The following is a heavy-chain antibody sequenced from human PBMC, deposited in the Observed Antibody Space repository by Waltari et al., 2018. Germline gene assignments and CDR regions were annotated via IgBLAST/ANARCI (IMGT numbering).Heavy chain of an antibody. CDR2: IYYSGST. CDR3: ARGPTTVTTSFFDY. D-gene: IGHD4-17*01. Sequence: QLQLQESGPGLVKPSETLSLTCTVSGGSICSSSYYWGWIRQPPGKGLEWIGSIYYSGSTYYNPSLKSRVTISVDTSKNQFSLKLSSVTAADTAVYYCARGPTTVTTSFFDYWGQGTLVTVSS. V-gene: IGHV4-39*07. J-gene: IGHJ4*02. CDR1: GGSICSSSYY.